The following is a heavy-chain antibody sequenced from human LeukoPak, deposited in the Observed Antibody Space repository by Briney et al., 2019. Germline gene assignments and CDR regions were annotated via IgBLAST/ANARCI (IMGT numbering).Heavy chain of an antibody. D-gene: IGHD5-12*01. CDR3: ARDSYSGYDRLLN. Sequence: PGGSLRLFCAASGFTFSRYSMNWVRQAPGKGLEWVSYISSSSSTIHYADSVKGRFTISRDNAKNSLYLQMNSLRAEDTAVYYCARDSYSGYDRLLNWGQGTLVTVSS. CDR2: ISSSSSTI. CDR1: GFTFSRYS. J-gene: IGHJ4*02. V-gene: IGHV3-48*01.